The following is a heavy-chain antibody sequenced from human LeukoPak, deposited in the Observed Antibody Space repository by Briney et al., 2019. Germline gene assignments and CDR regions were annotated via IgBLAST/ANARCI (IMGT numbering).Heavy chain of an antibody. CDR1: GGSFSGYY. CDR3: ARDLLYPYDY. Sequence: PSETLSLTCAVYGGSFSGYYWSWIRQPPGKGLEWIGEINHSGSTNYNPSLKSRVTISVDTSKNQFSLKLSSVTAADTAVYYCARDLLYPYDYWGQGTLVTVSS. V-gene: IGHV4-34*01. CDR2: INHSGST. D-gene: IGHD3-3*01. J-gene: IGHJ4*02.